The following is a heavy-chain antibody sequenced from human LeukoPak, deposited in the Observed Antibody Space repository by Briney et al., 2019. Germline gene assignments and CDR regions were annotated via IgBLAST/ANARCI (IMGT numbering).Heavy chain of an antibody. CDR1: GFTFSSYG. CDR2: IRYDGSNK. J-gene: IGHJ3*02. CDR3: AKLGVVVTAIDAFDI. V-gene: IGHV3-30*02. Sequence: PGGSLRLSCAASGFTFSSYGMHWVRQAPGKGLEWVAFIRYDGSNKYYADSVKGRFTISRDNSKNTLYLQMNSLRGEDTAMYYCAKLGVVVTAIDAFDIWGQGTMVTVSS. D-gene: IGHD2-21*02.